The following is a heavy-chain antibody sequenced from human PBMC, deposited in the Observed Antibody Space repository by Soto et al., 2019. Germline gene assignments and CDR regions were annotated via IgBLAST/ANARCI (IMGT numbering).Heavy chain of an antibody. D-gene: IGHD2-2*02. J-gene: IGHJ5*02. CDR3: AGFPQDIVVVPAAIP. V-gene: IGHV3-9*01. Sequence: LRLSCAASGFTFDDYAMHWVRQAPGKGLEWVSGISWNSGSIGYADSVKGRFAISRDNAKNSLYLQMNSLRAEDTALYYCAGFPQDIVVVPAAIPWGQGTLVTVSS. CDR1: GFTFDDYA. CDR2: ISWNSGSI.